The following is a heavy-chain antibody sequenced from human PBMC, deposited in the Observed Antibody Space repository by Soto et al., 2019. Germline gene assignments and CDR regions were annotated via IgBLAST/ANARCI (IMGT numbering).Heavy chain of an antibody. V-gene: IGHV1-58*02. CDR3: ARDAPYCISTSCYPSNWFDP. CDR2: IVVGSGNT. D-gene: IGHD2-2*01. Sequence: SVKVSCKASGFTFTSSAMQWVRQARGQRLEWIGWIVVGSGNTNYAQKFQERVTITRDMSTSTAYMELSSLRSEDTAVYYCARDAPYCISTSCYPSNWFDPWGQGTLVTVSS. CDR1: GFTFTSSA. J-gene: IGHJ5*02.